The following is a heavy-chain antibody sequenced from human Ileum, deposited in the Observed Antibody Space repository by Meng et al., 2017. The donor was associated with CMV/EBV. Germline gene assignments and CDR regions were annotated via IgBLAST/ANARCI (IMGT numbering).Heavy chain of an antibody. CDR3: ARGYSDFDY. Sequence: LTCTVAGDSVTTRGNFWSWIRQTPGKGLEWIGYISYSATTQYNPSFRSRVSILVDASNSQFSLKLTSVTVADTAIYFCARGYSDFDYWGQGTLVTVSS. J-gene: IGHJ4*02. V-gene: IGHV4-61*08. CDR2: ISYSATT. CDR1: GDSVTTRGNF. D-gene: IGHD5-18*01.